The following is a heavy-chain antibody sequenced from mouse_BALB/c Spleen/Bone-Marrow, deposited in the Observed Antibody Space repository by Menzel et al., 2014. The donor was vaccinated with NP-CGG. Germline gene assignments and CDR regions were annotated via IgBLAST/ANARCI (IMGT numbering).Heavy chain of an antibody. V-gene: IGHV4-1*02. Sequence: EVKLMESGGGLVQPGGSLKLSCAASGFDFSRYWMSWVRQVPGKGLEWIGEINPDSNTINYTPSLKDKFIISRDNAKNTLYLQMSKVRSEDTALNYGARLNYYGNLFVWGAGTTVTVSS. CDR2: INPDSNTI. CDR1: GFDFSRYW. CDR3: ARLNYYGNLFV. D-gene: IGHD1-1*01. J-gene: IGHJ1*01.